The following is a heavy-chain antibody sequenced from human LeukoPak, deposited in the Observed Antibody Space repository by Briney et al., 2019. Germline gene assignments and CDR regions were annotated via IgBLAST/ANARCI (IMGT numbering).Heavy chain of an antibody. D-gene: IGHD1-7*01. CDR1: GGSISSSSYY. Sequence: SETLSLTCTASGGSISSSSYYWGWIRQPPGKGLEWIGTMYYSGITYYNPSLKSRVTTSVDTSKNQFTLKVSSVTAPDTAVYYCARSNWDSNVGIDYWGQGILVIVSS. CDR3: ARSNWDSNVGIDY. V-gene: IGHV4-39*01. CDR2: MYYSGIT. J-gene: IGHJ4*02.